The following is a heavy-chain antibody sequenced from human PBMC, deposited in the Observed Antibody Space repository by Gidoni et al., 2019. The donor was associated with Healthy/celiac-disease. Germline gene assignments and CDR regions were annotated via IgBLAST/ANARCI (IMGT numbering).Heavy chain of an antibody. CDR3: ASEGVDYDSIDAFDI. Sequence: TYYNPSLKSRVTISVDTSKNQFSLKLSSVTAADTAVYYCASEGVDYDSIDAFDIWGQGTMVTVSS. CDR2: T. J-gene: IGHJ3*02. V-gene: IGHV4-31*02. D-gene: IGHD3-22*01.